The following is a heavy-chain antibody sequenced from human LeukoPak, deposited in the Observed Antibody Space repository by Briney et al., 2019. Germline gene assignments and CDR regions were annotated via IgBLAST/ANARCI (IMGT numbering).Heavy chain of an antibody. CDR2: ISGSSGST. CDR3: AKDATDFGVAVVDY. V-gene: IGHV3-23*01. D-gene: IGHD6-19*01. CDR1: GFTFSSYA. J-gene: IGHJ4*02. Sequence: GGSLRLSCAASGFTFSSYAMSWVRQAPGKGLEWVSAISGSSGSTYYADSVKGRFTISRDNSKNTLYLQMNSLGAEDTAVYYCAKDATDFGVAVVDYWGQGTLVTVSS.